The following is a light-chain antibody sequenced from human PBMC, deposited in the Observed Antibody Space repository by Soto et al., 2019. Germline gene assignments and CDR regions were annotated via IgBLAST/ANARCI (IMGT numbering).Light chain of an antibody. CDR2: DAS. V-gene: IGKV3-11*01. CDR1: QSVSSY. CDR3: QQRSNWPPRIT. Sequence: EIVLKQSPATLSLSPGERATLSCRASQSVSSYLAWYQQKPGQAPRLLIYDASNRATGIPARFSGSGSGTDFTLTISSLEPEDFVVYYCQQRSNWPPRITFGQGTRLEIK. J-gene: IGKJ5*01.